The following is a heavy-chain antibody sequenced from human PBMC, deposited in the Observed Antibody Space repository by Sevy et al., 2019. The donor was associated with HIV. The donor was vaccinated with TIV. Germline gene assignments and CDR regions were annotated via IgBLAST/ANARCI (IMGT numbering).Heavy chain of an antibody. D-gene: IGHD3-22*01. CDR1: GGSIITTNFY. Sequence: SETLSLTCTVSGGSIITTNFYWGWIRQAPGKGLEWIGYIYKKGNTYSNPSLKSRVTISLDTSKNQFSLKLNSVTVADTAIYYCARGSYSYDSSDDWFDPWGQGTLVTVYS. J-gene: IGHJ5*02. CDR2: IYKKGNT. V-gene: IGHV4-39*07. CDR3: ARGSYSYDSSDDWFDP.